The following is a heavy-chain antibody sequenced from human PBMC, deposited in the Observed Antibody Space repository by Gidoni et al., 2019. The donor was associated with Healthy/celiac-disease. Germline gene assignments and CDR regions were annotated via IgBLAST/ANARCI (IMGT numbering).Heavy chain of an antibody. J-gene: IGHJ3*02. D-gene: IGHD3-22*01. CDR2: FDPEDGET. CDR3: ATDASITMIVEPRAFDI. Sequence: QVQLVQSGAEVKKPGASVTVSCKVSGYTLTELSMHWVRQAPGKGLEWMGGFDPEDGETIYAQKFQGRVTMTEDTSTDTAYMELSSLRSEDTAVYYCATDASITMIVEPRAFDIWGQGTMVTVSS. CDR1: GYTLTELS. V-gene: IGHV1-24*01.